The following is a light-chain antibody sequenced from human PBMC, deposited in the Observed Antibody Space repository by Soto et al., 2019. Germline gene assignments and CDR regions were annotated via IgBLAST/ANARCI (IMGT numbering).Light chain of an antibody. CDR1: QSVNTY. J-gene: IGKJ4*01. CDR3: QQRSNWPLT. Sequence: EIVLTQSPATLSLSPGERATLSCRASQSVNTYLAWYQQRPGQAPRLLMYDASNRATGIPARFSGRGSGTDFTLTSDSLEPVDFAVYYCQQRSNWPLTFGGGTKVEIK. V-gene: IGKV3-11*01. CDR2: DAS.